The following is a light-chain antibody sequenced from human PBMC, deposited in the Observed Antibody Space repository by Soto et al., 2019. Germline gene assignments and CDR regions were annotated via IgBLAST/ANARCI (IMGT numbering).Light chain of an antibody. CDR3: QQYHSYWT. J-gene: IGKJ1*01. CDR2: DAS. V-gene: IGKV3-20*01. Sequence: EIVLTQSPGTLSLSPGERATLSCRASQSVSSSYLAWYQQKPGQAPRLLIYDASNRATGIPARFSGSGSGTDFTLTISSLQTDDFSTYYCQQYHSYWTFGQGTKVDIK. CDR1: QSVSSSY.